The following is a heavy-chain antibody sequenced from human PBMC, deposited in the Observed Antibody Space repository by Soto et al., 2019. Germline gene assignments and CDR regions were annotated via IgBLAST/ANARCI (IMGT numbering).Heavy chain of an antibody. Sequence: AGGSLRLSCAASGFIFSSYWMSWVRQAPGKGLEWVANIKQDGSEKYYVDSVKGRFTISRDNAKNSLYLQMNSLRVEDTAVYYCARSRWGAGYWGQGTQVTVSS. CDR3: ARSRWGAGY. J-gene: IGHJ4*02. V-gene: IGHV3-7*03. D-gene: IGHD3-16*01. CDR1: GFIFSSYW. CDR2: IKQDGSEK.